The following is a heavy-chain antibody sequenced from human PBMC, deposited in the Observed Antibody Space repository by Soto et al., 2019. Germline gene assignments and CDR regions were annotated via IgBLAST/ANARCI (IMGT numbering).Heavy chain of an antibody. CDR1: GFTFSDYY. CDR2: ISSSGSTI. D-gene: IGHD3-9*01. Sequence: GGSLRLSCAASGFTFSDYYMSWIRQAPGKGLEWVSYISSSGSTIYYADSVKGRFTISRDNAKNSLYLQMNSLKPEDTALYYCVKLRYSEGSGNFDYWGQGTPVTVSS. V-gene: IGHV3-11*04. J-gene: IGHJ4*02. CDR3: VKLRYSEGSGNFDY.